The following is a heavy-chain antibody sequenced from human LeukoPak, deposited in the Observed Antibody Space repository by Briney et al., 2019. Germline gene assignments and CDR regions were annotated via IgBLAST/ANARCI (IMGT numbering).Heavy chain of an antibody. CDR3: VKGTGPKYYSYGMDV. CDR2: ISIKGGST. V-gene: IGHV3-64D*06. J-gene: IGHJ6*02. Sequence: PGGSLRLSRSASGFTFSSYAMHSVRPAPGKGRECVSAISIKGGSTNSPGSVKGRFTIPKDNSKNTLYLQMSSLRAEDTAVYYCVKGTGPKYYSYGMDVWGQGTTVTVSS. CDR1: GFTFSSYA. D-gene: IGHD3/OR15-3a*01.